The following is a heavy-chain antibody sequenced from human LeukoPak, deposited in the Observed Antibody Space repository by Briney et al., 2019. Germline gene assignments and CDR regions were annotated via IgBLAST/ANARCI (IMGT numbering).Heavy chain of an antibody. V-gene: IGHV4-39*01. CDR2: IYYSGTT. CDR1: GGSISSSSYY. CDR3: ARRAVGATFRGAFDI. J-gene: IGHJ3*02. Sequence: SETLSLTCTVSGGSISSSSYYWGWIRQPPGKGLEWIGSIYYSGTTYYNPSLKSRVTITVDTSKNQFSLKLSSVTAADTAVYYCARRAVGATFRGAFDIWGQGTMVTVSS. D-gene: IGHD1-26*01.